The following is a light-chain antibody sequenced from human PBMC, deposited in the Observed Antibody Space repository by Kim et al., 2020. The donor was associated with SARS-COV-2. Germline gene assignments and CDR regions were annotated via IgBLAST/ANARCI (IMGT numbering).Light chain of an antibody. V-gene: IGKV1-8*01. CDR2: AAS. CDR3: QQYYSYPLT. Sequence: AIRMTQSPSSFSASTGDRVTITCRASQGISGYLAWYQQKPGKAPKLLIYAASTLQSGVPSRFSGSGSGTDFTLTISCLQSEDFATYYCQQYYSYPLTFGGGTKVDIK. J-gene: IGKJ4*01. CDR1: QGISGY.